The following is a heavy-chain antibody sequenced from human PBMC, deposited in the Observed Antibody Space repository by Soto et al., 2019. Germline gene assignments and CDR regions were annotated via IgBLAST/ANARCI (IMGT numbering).Heavy chain of an antibody. CDR1: GGSISDDQ. J-gene: IGHJ5*02. D-gene: IGHD2-21*01. Sequence: QVQLQESGPGLVKPSETLSLICSVSGGSISDDQWPWIRQSPGKALEWMGYIYYTEKTNYDPSLKSRAPISVDTSKNQVSLRLSSVTAADAAVYYCARVLRRYYGGSRYHAEGLYPWGQGTRFIVSS. CDR3: ARVLRRYYGGSRYHAEGLYP. V-gene: IGHV4-59*01. CDR2: IYYTEKT.